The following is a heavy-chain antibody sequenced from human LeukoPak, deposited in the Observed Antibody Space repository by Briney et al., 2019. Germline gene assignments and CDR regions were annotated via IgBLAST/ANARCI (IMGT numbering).Heavy chain of an antibody. CDR2: ISAYNGNT. J-gene: IGHJ4*02. CDR3: VRDGHSRRVVAVNYFDY. Sequence: ASVKVSCKASGYTFTSYGISWVRQAPGQGPEWMGWISAYNGNTNYAQKLQGRVTMTTDTSTSTAYMELRSLRSDDTAVYCCVRDGHSRRVVAVNYFDYWGQGTLVTVSS. CDR1: GYTFTSYG. V-gene: IGHV1-18*01. D-gene: IGHD2-15*01.